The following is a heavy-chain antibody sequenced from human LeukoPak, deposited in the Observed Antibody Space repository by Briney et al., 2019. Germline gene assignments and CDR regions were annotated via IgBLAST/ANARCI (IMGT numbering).Heavy chain of an antibody. CDR1: GYTFTSYY. CDR2: INPDSGGT. J-gene: IGHJ4*02. V-gene: IGHV1-2*02. Sequence: ASVKVSCKASGYTFTSYYMHWVRQAPGQGLEWMGWINPDSGGTNYAQKFQGRVTMTRDTSISTAYMELSGLRSDDTAVYYCARELELLGFDYWGQGSLVTVSS. D-gene: IGHD1-7*01. CDR3: ARELELLGFDY.